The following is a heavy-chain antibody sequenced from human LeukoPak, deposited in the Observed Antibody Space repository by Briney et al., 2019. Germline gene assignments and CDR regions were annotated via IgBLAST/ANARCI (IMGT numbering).Heavy chain of an antibody. V-gene: IGHV1-69*13. J-gene: IGHJ6*04. D-gene: IGHD2-2*01. Sequence: SVKVSCKASGGTFSSYAISWVRQAPGQGLEWMGGIIPIFGTANYAQKFQGRVTITADESTSTAYMELSSLRSEDTAVYYYAEGLGYCSSTSCYDGRGYYYYGMDVWGKGTTVTVSS. CDR1: GGTFSSYA. CDR2: IIPIFGTA. CDR3: AEGLGYCSSTSCYDGRGYYYYGMDV.